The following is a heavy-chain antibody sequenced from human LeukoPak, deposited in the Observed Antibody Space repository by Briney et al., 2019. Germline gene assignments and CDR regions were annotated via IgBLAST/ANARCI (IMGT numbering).Heavy chain of an antibody. J-gene: IGHJ6*03. CDR3: ASRRYFDWLSPGYYYYMDV. Sequence: PSETLSLTCTVSGGSISSYYWSWIRQPPGKGLEWIGYIYYSGSTNYSPSLKSRVTISVDTSKNQFSLKLSSVTAADTAVYYCASRRYFDWLSPGYYYYMDVWGKGTTVTVSS. V-gene: IGHV4-59*12. CDR1: GGSISSYY. D-gene: IGHD3-9*01. CDR2: IYYSGST.